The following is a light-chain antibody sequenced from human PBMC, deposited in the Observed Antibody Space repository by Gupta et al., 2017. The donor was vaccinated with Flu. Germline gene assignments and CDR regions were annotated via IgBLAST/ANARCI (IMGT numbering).Light chain of an antibody. J-gene: IGLJ2*01. CDR1: SSNIGSHS. Sequence: QSVLTQPPSASGTPGQMVTISCSGSSSNIGSHSVSWYQQLPGTAPKLLIYKNNQRPSGVPDRFSGSKSGTAASLAISGLQSEDEADYYCTAWDDSLLRVFGGGTKVTVL. CDR2: KNN. V-gene: IGLV1-44*01. CDR3: TAWDDSLLRV.